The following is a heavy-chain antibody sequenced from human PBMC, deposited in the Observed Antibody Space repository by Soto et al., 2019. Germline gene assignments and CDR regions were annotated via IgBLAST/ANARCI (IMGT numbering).Heavy chain of an antibody. J-gene: IGHJ4*02. Sequence: SETLSLTCTVSGGSISSSSYYWGWIRQPPGKGLEWIGSIYYSGSTYYNPSLKSRVTISVDTSKNQFSLKLSSVTAADTAVYYCARGEYASGYFGYWGQGTLVTVSS. CDR3: ARGEYASGYFGY. V-gene: IGHV4-39*07. CDR1: GGSISSSSYY. D-gene: IGHD3-10*01. CDR2: IYYSGST.